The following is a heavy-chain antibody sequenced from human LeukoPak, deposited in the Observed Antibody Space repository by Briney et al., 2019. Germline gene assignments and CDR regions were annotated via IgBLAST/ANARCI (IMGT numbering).Heavy chain of an antibody. CDR3: ARDSYDYAPSGPDY. J-gene: IGHJ4*02. CDR1: GFTVSSNY. Sequence: GGSLRLSCAASGFTVSSNYMSWVRQAPGKGLEWVSVIYSGGSTYYADSVKGRFTISRDNSKSTLYIQMNSLRAEDTAVYYCARDSYDYAPSGPDYWGQGTLVTVSS. D-gene: IGHD3-16*01. CDR2: IYSGGST. V-gene: IGHV3-53*01.